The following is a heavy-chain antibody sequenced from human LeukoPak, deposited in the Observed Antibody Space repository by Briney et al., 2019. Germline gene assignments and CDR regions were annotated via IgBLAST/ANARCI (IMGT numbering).Heavy chain of an antibody. V-gene: IGHV4-59*01. CDR3: ARSYSSSSKAGYYYYYGMDV. Sequence: SETLSLTCTVSGGSISSYYWSWIRQPPGKGLEWIGYIYYSGSTNYNPSLKSRVTISVDTSKNQLSLKLSSVTAADTSVYYCARSYSSSSKAGYYYYYGMDVWGQGTTVTVSS. D-gene: IGHD6-6*01. CDR2: IYYSGST. J-gene: IGHJ6*02. CDR1: GGSISSYY.